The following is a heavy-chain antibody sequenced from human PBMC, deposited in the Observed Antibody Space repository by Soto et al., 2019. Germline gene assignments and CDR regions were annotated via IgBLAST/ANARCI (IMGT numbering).Heavy chain of an antibody. CDR1: GGSLSTNP. J-gene: IGHJ4*02. Sequence: SVKVSCKASGGSLSTNPISWVRQAPGQGLEWMGGTGSGTGPGNHAQKFQGRLTVTADKSTSTVYMKLTNLSSEDTAVYYCARRDSGGFYRFFDSWGQGTLVTVSS. CDR3: ARRDSGGFYRFFDS. V-gene: IGHV1-69*06. CDR2: TGSGTGPG. D-gene: IGHD2-15*01.